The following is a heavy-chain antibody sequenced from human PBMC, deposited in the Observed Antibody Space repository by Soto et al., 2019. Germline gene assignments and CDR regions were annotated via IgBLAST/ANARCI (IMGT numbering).Heavy chain of an antibody. J-gene: IGHJ3*02. CDR3: ARSTYYYDSISYPDAFDI. CDR2: ISSSSSYI. Sequence: GGSLRLSCAASGFTFSGYSMNWVRQSPGKGLEWVSSISSSSSYIYYADSVKGRFTISRDNAKNSLYLQMNSLRAEDTAVYYCARSTYYYDSISYPDAFDIWGQGTMVTVSS. CDR1: GFTFSGYS. D-gene: IGHD3-22*01. V-gene: IGHV3-21*01.